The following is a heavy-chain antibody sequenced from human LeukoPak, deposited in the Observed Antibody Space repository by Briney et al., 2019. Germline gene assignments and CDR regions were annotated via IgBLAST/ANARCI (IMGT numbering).Heavy chain of an antibody. Sequence: SETLSLTCTVSGGSISSGDYYWSWIRQPPGKGLEWIGYIYYSGSTYYNPSLKSRVTISVDTSKNQFSLKLSSVTAADTAVYYCARHLSGSYSGLDYWGQGTLVTVSS. CDR1: GGSISSGDYY. D-gene: IGHD1-26*01. CDR2: IYYSGST. CDR3: ARHLSGSYSGLDY. J-gene: IGHJ4*02. V-gene: IGHV4-30-4*08.